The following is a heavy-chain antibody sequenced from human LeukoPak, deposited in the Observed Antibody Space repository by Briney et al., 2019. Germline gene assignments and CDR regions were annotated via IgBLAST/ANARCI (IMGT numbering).Heavy chain of an antibody. Sequence: PRGSLKISCKGSGYSFTSYWIGWVRQMPGKGLEWMGIIYPGDSDTRYSPSFQGQVTISADKSISTAYLQWSSLKASDTAMYYCARLNFGTTQSGGMDVWGQGTTVTVSS. V-gene: IGHV5-51*03. CDR2: IYPGDSDT. CDR1: GYSFTSYW. CDR3: ARLNFGTTQSGGMDV. D-gene: IGHD1-1*01. J-gene: IGHJ6*02.